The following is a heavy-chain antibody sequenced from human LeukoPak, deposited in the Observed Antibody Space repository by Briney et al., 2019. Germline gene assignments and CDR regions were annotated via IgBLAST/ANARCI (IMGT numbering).Heavy chain of an antibody. Sequence: SETLSLTCTVSGGSISSYYWSWIRQPPGKGLEWIGYIYYSGSTNYNPSLKSRVTISVDTSKNQFSLKLSSVTAADTAVYYCATERHSGYDWIDYWGQGTLVTVSS. J-gene: IGHJ4*02. D-gene: IGHD5-12*01. V-gene: IGHV4-59*01. CDR1: GGSISSYY. CDR3: ATERHSGYDWIDY. CDR2: IYYSGST.